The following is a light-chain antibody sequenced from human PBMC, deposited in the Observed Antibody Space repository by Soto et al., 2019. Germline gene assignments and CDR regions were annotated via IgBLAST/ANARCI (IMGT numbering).Light chain of an antibody. CDR2: YDD. CDR3: AAWDDSLNGVV. J-gene: IGLJ2*01. Sequence: QSVLTQPPSVSEAPRQRATISCSGGSSNIGNNAVNWYQQLPGKAPKLLIYYDDLLPSGVSDRFSGSKSGTSASLAISGLQSEDEADYYCAAWDDSLNGVVFGGGTKLTVL. CDR1: SSNIGNNA. V-gene: IGLV1-36*01.